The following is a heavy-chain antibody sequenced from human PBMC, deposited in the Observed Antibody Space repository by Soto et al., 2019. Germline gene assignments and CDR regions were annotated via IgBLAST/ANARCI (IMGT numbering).Heavy chain of an antibody. CDR3: AKDLTVVVPAAIAKNYYYYYGMDV. V-gene: IGHV3-48*01. D-gene: IGHD2-2*01. Sequence: GGSLRLSCAASGFTFSSYSMNWVRQAPGKGLEWISHISYSSNTIYYADSVKGRFTISRDNAKNTLYLQMNSLRAEDTAVYYCAKDLTVVVPAAIAKNYYYYYGMDVWGQGTTVTVSS. CDR2: ISYSSNTI. CDR1: GFTFSSYS. J-gene: IGHJ6*02.